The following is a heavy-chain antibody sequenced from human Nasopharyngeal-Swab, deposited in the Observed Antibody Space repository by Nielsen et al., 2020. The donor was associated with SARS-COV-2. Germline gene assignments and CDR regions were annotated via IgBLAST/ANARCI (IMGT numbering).Heavy chain of an antibody. CDR1: GGSFSGYY. Sequence: SETLSLTCAVYGGSFSGYYWSWIRQPPEKGLEWIGEINHSGSTNYNPSLKSRVTISVDTSKNQFSLKLSSVTAADTAVYYCARFMPTAMATYWDYRGQGTLVTVSS. J-gene: IGHJ4*02. CDR3: ARFMPTAMATYWDY. D-gene: IGHD5-18*01. V-gene: IGHV4-34*01. CDR2: INHSGST.